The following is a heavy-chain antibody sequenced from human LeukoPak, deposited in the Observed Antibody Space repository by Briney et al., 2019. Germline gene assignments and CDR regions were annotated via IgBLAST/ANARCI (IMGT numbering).Heavy chain of an antibody. CDR2: ISSSGDST. CDR1: GFPFSSYA. D-gene: IGHD4-17*01. Sequence: PGGSLRLSCAASGFPFSSYAMSWVRQAPGKGLEWGSSISSSGDSTYYADSVKGRFTISRDNSKNTLYLQMNSLRAEDTAVYYCTKALYGGNSDRGQGTQVTVS. CDR3: TKALYGGNSD. J-gene: IGHJ4*02. V-gene: IGHV3-23*01.